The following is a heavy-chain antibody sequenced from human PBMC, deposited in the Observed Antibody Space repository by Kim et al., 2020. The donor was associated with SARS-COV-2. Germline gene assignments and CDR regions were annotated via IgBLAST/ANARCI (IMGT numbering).Heavy chain of an antibody. CDR3: ARVSFCSGGSCYLSGSDY. CDR2: INWNGGST. V-gene: IGHV3-20*04. Sequence: GGSLRLSCAASGFTFDDYGMSWVRQAPGKGLEWVSGINWNGGSTGYADSVKGRFTISRDNAKNSLYLQMNSLRAEDTALYYCARVSFCSGGSCYLSGSDYWGQGTLVTVSS. CDR1: GFTFDDYG. D-gene: IGHD2-15*01. J-gene: IGHJ4*02.